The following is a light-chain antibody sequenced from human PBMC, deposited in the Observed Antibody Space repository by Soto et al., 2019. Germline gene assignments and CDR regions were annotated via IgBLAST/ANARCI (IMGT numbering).Light chain of an antibody. V-gene: IGKV3-15*01. CDR1: QSVSSN. J-gene: IGKJ1*01. CDR2: GAS. CDR3: QQYNNWPWT. Sequence: EIVMTQSPATLSVSPGERATLSCRASQSVSSNFAWYQQKPGQAPRLLIYGASTRATGIPARFSGSGSGTEFTLTISSLQSEDCAVYYCQQYNNWPWTFGQGTKVEIK.